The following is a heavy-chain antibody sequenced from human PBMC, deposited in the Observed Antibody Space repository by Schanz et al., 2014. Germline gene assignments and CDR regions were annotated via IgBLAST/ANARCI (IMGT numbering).Heavy chain of an antibody. CDR1: GITFSSHS. V-gene: IGHV3-21*02. J-gene: IGHJ4*02. CDR2: VSRSTPDI. CDR3: ARPPHDSSGYYPFDY. Sequence: EVQLVESGGGLVKPGGSLRLSCAASGITFSSHSFNWVRQAPGKGLEWVSYVSRSTPDIYYADSVKGRFTMSRDNAKNSVFLQMNSLRAEDTAVYYCARPPHDSSGYYPFDYWGQGTLVTVSS. D-gene: IGHD3-22*01.